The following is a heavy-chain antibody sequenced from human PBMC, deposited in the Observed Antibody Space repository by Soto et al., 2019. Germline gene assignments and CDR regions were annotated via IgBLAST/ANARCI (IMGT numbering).Heavy chain of an antibody. CDR1: GGSISSSSYY. J-gene: IGHJ5*02. D-gene: IGHD6-13*01. CDR3: ARTRVAAAYNWFGP. V-gene: IGHV4-39*01. CDR2: IYYSGST. Sequence: PSETLSLTCTVSGGSISSSSYYWGWIRQPPGKGLEWIGSIYYSGSTYYNPSLKSRVTISVDTSKNQFSLKLSSVTAADTAVYYCARTRVAAAYNWFGPWGQGTLATVSS.